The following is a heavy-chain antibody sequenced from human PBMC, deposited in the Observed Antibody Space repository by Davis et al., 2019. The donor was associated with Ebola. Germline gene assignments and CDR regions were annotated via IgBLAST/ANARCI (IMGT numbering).Heavy chain of an antibody. V-gene: IGHV1-18*01. CDR2: ISAYNGNT. J-gene: IGHJ5*02. CDR1: GYTFTSYG. CDR3: ASYNFWSGYYRFDP. D-gene: IGHD3-3*01. Sequence: ASVKVSCKASGYTFTSYGISWVRQAPGQRLEWMGWISAYNGNTNYAQKLQGRVTMTTDTSTSTAYMELRSLRSDDTAVYYCASYNFWSGYYRFDPWGQGTLVTVSS.